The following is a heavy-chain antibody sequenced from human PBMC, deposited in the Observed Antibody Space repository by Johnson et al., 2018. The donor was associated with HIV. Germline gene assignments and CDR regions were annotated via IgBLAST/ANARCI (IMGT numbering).Heavy chain of an antibody. J-gene: IGHJ3*02. V-gene: IGHV3-53*01. CDR3: ARDAPNFFDSSGVRDDAFDI. CDR2: IYSDGST. Sequence: VHLVESGGGLIQPGGSLRLSCAASGFLVSSNYMNWVRQAPGKGLEWVSVIYSDGSTYYADSVQGRFTLSRDNSQNTLYLQMNSLRAEDTAVYFCARDAPNFFDSSGVRDDAFDIWGPGTMVTVSS. D-gene: IGHD3-22*01. CDR1: GFLVSSNY.